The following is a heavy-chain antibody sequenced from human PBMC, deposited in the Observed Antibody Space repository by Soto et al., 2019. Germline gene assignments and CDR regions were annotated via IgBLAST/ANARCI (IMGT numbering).Heavy chain of an antibody. J-gene: IGHJ6*03. CDR2: ISGSGGST. V-gene: IGHV3-23*01. Sequence: LRLSCAASGFTFSSYAMSWVRQAPGKGLEWVSAISGSGGSTYYADSVKGRFTISRVNSKNTLYLQMNSLRAEDTAVYYCAKAGTTVTPTYYYYYMDVWGKGTTVTVSS. D-gene: IGHD4-17*01. CDR3: AKAGTTVTPTYYYYYMDV. CDR1: GFTFSSYA.